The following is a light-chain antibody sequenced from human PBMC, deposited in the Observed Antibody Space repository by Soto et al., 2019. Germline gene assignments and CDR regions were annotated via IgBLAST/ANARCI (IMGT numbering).Light chain of an antibody. CDR3: CSFTSSDTHV. CDR2: DVT. V-gene: IGLV2-14*01. J-gene: IGLJ1*01. Sequence: QSALTQPASVSGSPGQSITISCTGTSSDFGGYDFVSWHQQRPGKAPKLMIYDVTNRPSGVSNRFSGSKSGNTASLTISGLQAEDEADYYCCSFTSSDTHVFGTGTQLTVL. CDR1: SSDFGGYDF.